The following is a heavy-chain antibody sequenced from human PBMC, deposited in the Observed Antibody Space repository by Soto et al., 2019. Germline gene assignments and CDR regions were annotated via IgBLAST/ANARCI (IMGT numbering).Heavy chain of an antibody. J-gene: IGHJ4*02. Sequence: SETLSLTCTVSGGSMSEYFWRWIRLSPGKGMEWIGDIHYLGSTDYNPSLKSRVTISVDKSKRQFSLRLTSVTAADTAVYYCARDGYDGSGSPYPAYWGPGTQVTVS. CDR3: ARDGYDGSGSPYPAY. CDR2: IHYLGST. D-gene: IGHD3-10*01. CDR1: GGSMSEYF. V-gene: IGHV4-59*01.